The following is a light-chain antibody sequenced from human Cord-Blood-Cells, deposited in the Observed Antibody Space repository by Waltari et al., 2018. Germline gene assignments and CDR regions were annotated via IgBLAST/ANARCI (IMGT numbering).Light chain of an antibody. J-gene: IGLJ1*01. CDR1: SSNLGRNY. CDR3: AAWDDSLSGYV. CDR2: RNN. V-gene: IGLV1-47*01. Sequence: QSVLTQPPSASGTPGQRVTISCSGSSSNLGRNYVYWYQQLPGTAPKLLSYRNNQRPSGVPDRFSGSKSGTSASLAISGLRSEDEADYYCAAWDDSLSGYVFGTGTKVTVL.